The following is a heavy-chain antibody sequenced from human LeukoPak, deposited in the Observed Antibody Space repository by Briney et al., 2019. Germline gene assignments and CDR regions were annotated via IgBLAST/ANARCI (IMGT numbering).Heavy chain of an antibody. CDR1: GGTFSSYA. D-gene: IGHD4-17*01. CDR3: ARSVDYGDYYYGMDV. V-gene: IGHV1-69*13. J-gene: IGHJ6*02. Sequence: SVKVSCKASGGTFSSYAISWVRQAPGQGLEWMGGIIPIFGTANYAKKFQGRVTITADESTSTAYMELSSLRSEDTAVYYCARSVDYGDYYYGMDVWGQGTTVTVSS. CDR2: IIPIFGTA.